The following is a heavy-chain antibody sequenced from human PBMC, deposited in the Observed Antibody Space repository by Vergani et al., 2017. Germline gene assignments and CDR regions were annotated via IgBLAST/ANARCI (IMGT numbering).Heavy chain of an antibody. Sequence: QVQLVQSGTEVKKPGASVKVSCKASGYTFTGYYMHWVRQAPGQGLEWMGWINPNSGGTNYAQKFQGRVTMTRDTSISTAYMELSRLRSDDTAVYYCARGRWRIAGGGTGWVDPWGQGTLVNV. V-gene: IGHV1-2*02. CDR1: GYTFTGYY. J-gene: IGHJ5*02. CDR3: ARGRWRIAGGGTGWVDP. D-gene: IGHD6-13*01. CDR2: INPNSGGT.